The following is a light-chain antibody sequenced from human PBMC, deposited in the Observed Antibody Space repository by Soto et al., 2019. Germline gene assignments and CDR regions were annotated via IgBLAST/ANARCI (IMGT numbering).Light chain of an antibody. CDR3: GAWDDSMNGYV. J-gene: IGLJ1*01. V-gene: IGLV1-44*01. CDR1: SSNIGSNT. Sequence: QSVLTQPPSASGTPGQRVTISCSGTSSNIGSNTVNWYHQLPGTAPKHLIYINNQRPSRVPPRFSGAKSGATAALAISAVQSEDEADYYCGAWDDSMNGYVFGTGTKLTVL. CDR2: INN.